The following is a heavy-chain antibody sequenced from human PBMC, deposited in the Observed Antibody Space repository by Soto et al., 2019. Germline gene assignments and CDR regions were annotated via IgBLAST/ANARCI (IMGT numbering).Heavy chain of an antibody. Sequence: GGSLRLSCAAFDFSVSNKFMTWVRQAPGKGLEWIAVISSYDSTHYADSVKGRFTISRDNSKNTLYLQMNSLRAEDTAVYYCAKDVSYYDFWSGYYHFDYGGQGTLVTVSS. CDR2: ISSYDST. CDR1: DFSVSNKF. J-gene: IGHJ4*02. CDR3: AKDVSYYDFWSGYYHFDY. D-gene: IGHD3-3*01. V-gene: IGHV3-66*03.